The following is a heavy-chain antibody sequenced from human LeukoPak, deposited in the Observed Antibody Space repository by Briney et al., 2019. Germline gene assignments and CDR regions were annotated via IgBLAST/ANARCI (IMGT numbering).Heavy chain of an antibody. D-gene: IGHD3-10*01. CDR3: ARAMSGDLFDF. V-gene: IGHV1-2*02. Sequence: VASVKVSCKASGYTFTHYYLHWVRQAPGQGLEWMGWISSDRGTTDYAQKFQGRVTMTRDTSISTVYMELSSLTSDDTAIYYCARAMSGDLFDFWGQGTLVTVSS. J-gene: IGHJ4*02. CDR2: ISSDRGTT. CDR1: GYTFTHYY.